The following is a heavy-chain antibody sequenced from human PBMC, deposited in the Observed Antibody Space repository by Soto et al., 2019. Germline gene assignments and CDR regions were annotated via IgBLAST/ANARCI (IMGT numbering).Heavy chain of an antibody. CDR3: ARDYGGPFDY. CDR1: GFTFSSYA. CDR2: ISYDGSNK. Sequence: QVQLVESGGGVVQPGRSLRLSCAAPGFTFSSYAMHWVRQAPGKGLEWVAVISYDGSNKYYADSVKGRFTISRDNSKNTLYLQMNSLRAEDTAVYYCARDYGGPFDYWGQGTLVTVSS. J-gene: IGHJ4*02. D-gene: IGHD3-16*01. V-gene: IGHV3-30-3*01.